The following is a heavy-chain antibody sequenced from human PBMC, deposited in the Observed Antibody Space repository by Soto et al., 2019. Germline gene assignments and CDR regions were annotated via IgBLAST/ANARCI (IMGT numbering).Heavy chain of an antibody. J-gene: IGHJ4*02. CDR2: INPNTGAT. V-gene: IGHV1-2*04. Sequence: QVQLVQSGAAVKRPGASVKVSCKASGYTFTDYYFHWVRQAPGQGLEWMGWINPNTGATTYSQKFQGWVTLTRDTPISTVYMELTNLTSDATAVYYCGSSRGGYWGQGTLVTVSS. CDR3: GSSRGGY. D-gene: IGHD3-10*01. CDR1: GYTFTDYY.